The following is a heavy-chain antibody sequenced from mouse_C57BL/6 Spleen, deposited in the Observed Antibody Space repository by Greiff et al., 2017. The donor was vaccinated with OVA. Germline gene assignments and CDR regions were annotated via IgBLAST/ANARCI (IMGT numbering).Heavy chain of an antibody. J-gene: IGHJ4*01. CDR2: IWRGGST. CDR1: GFSLTSYG. Sequence: QVQLKESGPGLVQPSQSLSITCTVSGFSLTSYGVHWVRQSPGKGLEWLGVIWRGGSTDYNAAFMSRLSITKDNSKGQVFFKMNSLQADDTAIYYCAKNWYYGSSYGYAMDDWGQGTSVTVSS. V-gene: IGHV2-5*01. CDR3: AKNWYYGSSYGYAMDD. D-gene: IGHD1-1*01.